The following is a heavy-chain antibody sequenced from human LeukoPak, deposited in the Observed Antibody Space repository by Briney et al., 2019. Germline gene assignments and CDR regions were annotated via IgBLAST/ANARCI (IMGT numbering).Heavy chain of an antibody. D-gene: IGHD6-19*01. CDR1: GFSFSNYA. Sequence: GGSLRLSCSASGFSFSNYAMYWVRQAPGKGLEWVSAISGSISGSGGSTYYADSVKGRFTISRDNSKNTLFLQLNSLRAEDTAVYYCAKEGIAVASFDYWGQGTLVTVSS. CDR3: AKEGIAVASFDY. V-gene: IGHV3-23*01. J-gene: IGHJ4*02. CDR2: ISGSISGSGGST.